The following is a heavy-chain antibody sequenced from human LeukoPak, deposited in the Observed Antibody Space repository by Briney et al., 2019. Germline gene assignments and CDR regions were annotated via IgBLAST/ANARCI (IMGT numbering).Heavy chain of an antibody. CDR3: ARWVCSSTSCYYFDY. J-gene: IGHJ4*02. CDR1: GFTFSGYT. V-gene: IGHV3-21*01. D-gene: IGHD2-2*01. Sequence: SGGSLRLSCAASGFTFSGYTMTWVRQAPGKGLEWVSSISNSSTYIYYADSVKGRFTISGDNVQNSLYLQMNSLRAEDTAVYFCARWVCSSTSCYYFDYWGQGTLVTVSS. CDR2: ISNSSTYI.